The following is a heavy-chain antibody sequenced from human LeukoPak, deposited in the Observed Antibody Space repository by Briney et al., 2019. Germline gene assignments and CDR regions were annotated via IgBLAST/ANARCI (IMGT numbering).Heavy chain of an antibody. CDR3: ARLSLPQYYYDSSGYYGNFQH. Sequence: KPSETLSLTCAVYGGSFSGYYWSWIRQPPGKGLEWIGEIYHSGGTYYNPSLKSRVTMSVDTSKNQFSLKLSSVTAADTAVYYCARLSLPQYYYDSSGYYGNFQHWGHGTLVTVSS. CDR2: IYHSGGT. V-gene: IGHV4-34*01. D-gene: IGHD3-22*01. J-gene: IGHJ1*01. CDR1: GGSFSGYY.